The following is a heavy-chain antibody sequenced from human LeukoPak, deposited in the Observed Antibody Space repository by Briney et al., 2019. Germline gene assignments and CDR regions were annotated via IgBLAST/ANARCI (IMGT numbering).Heavy chain of an antibody. CDR3: GSHLGYGSGWYRGFDI. J-gene: IGHJ3*02. Sequence: SETLSLTCTVSSGTISSSTYYWGWIRQPPGKGLEWIGSIFYSRSTYYNPSLKSRVTISVDTSKNQFSLRLSSVTAADTAVYYCGSHLGYGSGWYRGFDIWGQGTMVTVSS. D-gene: IGHD6-19*01. V-gene: IGHV4-39*01. CDR2: IFYSRST. CDR1: SGTISSSTYY.